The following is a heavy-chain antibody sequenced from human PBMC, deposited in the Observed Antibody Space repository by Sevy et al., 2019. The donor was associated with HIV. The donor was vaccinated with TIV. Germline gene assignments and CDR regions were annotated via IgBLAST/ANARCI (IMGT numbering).Heavy chain of an antibody. J-gene: IGHJ4*02. D-gene: IGHD2-15*01. CDR2: ISGSGTNT. V-gene: IGHV3-23*01. CDR3: AARKDDFDC. Sequence: GSLRLSCAASGFTFSDFAMSWVRQAPGKGLEWVSAISGSGTNTYYADSVRGRFTISRDNSRNTQYLQMDSLRTEDTAVYYCAARKDDFDCWGQGTLVTVSS. CDR1: GFTFSDFA.